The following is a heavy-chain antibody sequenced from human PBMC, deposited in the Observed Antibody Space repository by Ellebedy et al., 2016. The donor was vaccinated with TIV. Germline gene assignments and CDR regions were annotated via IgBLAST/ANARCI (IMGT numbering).Heavy chain of an antibody. V-gene: IGHV4-59*11. CDR2: IYYTGST. CDR3: ASSPYGDYGIGY. J-gene: IGHJ4*02. CDR1: GGSISSHY. Sequence: SETLSLTXTVSGGSISSHYWSWIRQLPGRGLEWIGWIYYTGSTNHNPSLKSRVTILLDTSKNQFSLKLSSVTAADTAVYYCASSPYGDYGIGYWGQGTLVTVSS. D-gene: IGHD4-17*01.